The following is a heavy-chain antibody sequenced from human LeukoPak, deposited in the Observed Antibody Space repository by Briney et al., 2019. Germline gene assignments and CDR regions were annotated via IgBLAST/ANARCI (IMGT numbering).Heavy chain of an antibody. Sequence: PSETLSLTCTVSGGSISNYYWNWIRQPPGKGLEWIGYIYYTGNTNYNPSLKSRVTISVDTSKNQFSLKLSSVIAADTAVYYCARDRLQLQSWGQGTLVTVSS. CDR3: ARDRLQLQS. D-gene: IGHD1-1*01. J-gene: IGHJ5*02. CDR1: GGSISNYY. V-gene: IGHV4-59*01. CDR2: IYYTGNT.